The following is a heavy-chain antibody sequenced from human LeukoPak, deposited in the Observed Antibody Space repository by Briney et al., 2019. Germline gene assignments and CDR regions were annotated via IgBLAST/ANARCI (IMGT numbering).Heavy chain of an antibody. D-gene: IGHD1-1*01. CDR3: ARSSHNNYWYFDY. Sequence: GRSLRLSCAASGFTFSSYGMHWVRQAPGKGLEWVAVIWYDGSNKYYADSVKGRFTISRDNSKNTLYLQMNSLRAEDTALYYCARSSHNNYWYFDYWGQGTLVTVSS. CDR2: IWYDGSNK. V-gene: IGHV3-33*01. J-gene: IGHJ4*02. CDR1: GFTFSSYG.